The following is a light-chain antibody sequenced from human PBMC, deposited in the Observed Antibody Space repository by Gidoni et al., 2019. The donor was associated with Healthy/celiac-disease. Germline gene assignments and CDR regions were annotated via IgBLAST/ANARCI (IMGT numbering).Light chain of an antibody. CDR1: SRDVGGYNY. CDR3: SSYTSSSTLV. CDR2: DVS. Sequence: QSALTQPASVSGXPGQSITISCTGTSRDVGGYNYVSWYQQHPGKAPKLMIYDVSNRPSGVSNRFSGSKSGNTASLTISGLQAEDEADYYCSSYTSSSTLVFGGGTKLTVL. J-gene: IGLJ2*01. V-gene: IGLV2-14*01.